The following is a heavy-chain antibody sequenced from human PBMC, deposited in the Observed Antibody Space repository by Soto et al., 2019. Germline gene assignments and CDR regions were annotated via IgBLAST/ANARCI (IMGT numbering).Heavy chain of an antibody. J-gene: IGHJ5*02. V-gene: IGHV3-23*01. CDR2: ISDSAGST. CDR3: AKEIGRFDA. CDR1: GFSFSDYA. Sequence: GGSLRLCCAGSGFSFSDYAMTWVRQAPGKGLEWVSGISDSAGSTYYADSVKGRFSISRDNFRNILYLQMNSLRVDDTAVYYCAKEIGRFDAWGQGTLVTGSS. D-gene: IGHD2-21*01.